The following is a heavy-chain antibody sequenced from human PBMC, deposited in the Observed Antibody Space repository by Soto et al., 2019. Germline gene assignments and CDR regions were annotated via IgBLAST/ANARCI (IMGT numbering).Heavy chain of an antibody. Sequence: GGSLRLSCAASGFTFSSYWMSWVRQAPGKGLEWVANIKQDGSSTNYADSVKGRFTISRDNAKNTLYLQMNSLRAEDTAVYYCARSPGGYYIDWGQGTMVTVSS. V-gene: IGHV3-7*01. CDR3: ARSPGGYYID. J-gene: IGHJ3*01. CDR2: IKQDGSST. CDR1: GFTFSSYW. D-gene: IGHD3-9*01.